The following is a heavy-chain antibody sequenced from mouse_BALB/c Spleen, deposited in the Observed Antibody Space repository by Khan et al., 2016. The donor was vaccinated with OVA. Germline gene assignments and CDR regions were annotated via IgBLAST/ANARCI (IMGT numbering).Heavy chain of an antibody. J-gene: IGHJ4*01. CDR2: ISSGGHYT. V-gene: IGHV5-9-3*01. D-gene: IGHD2-2*01. CDR1: GFTFSSYA. CDR3: ARSLVGYYAMDY. Sequence: EVELVESGGGLVKPGGSLKLSCSASGFTFSSYAMSWVRQTPEKRLELVATISSGGHYTFYPDSVKGRFTISRDNARNTLYLQMSSLRSEDTAKYYCARSLVGYYAMDYWGQGTSVTVSA.